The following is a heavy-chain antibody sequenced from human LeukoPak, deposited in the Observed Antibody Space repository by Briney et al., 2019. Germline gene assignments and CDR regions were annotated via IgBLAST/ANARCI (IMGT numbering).Heavy chain of an antibody. V-gene: IGHV3-7*05. Sequence: GGSLRLSCAGSGFTISSYWMAWVRQAPGRGLEWVAHIKQDGSEKNYVDLVKGRFTISSDNAKNSVCLQMNSLRVEDTAVYFCAKAFREFGSSSSYSSFDTWGQGTMVTVSS. CDR2: IKQDGSEK. D-gene: IGHD5-18*01. J-gene: IGHJ3*02. CDR1: GFTISSYW. CDR3: AKAFREFGSSSSYSSFDT.